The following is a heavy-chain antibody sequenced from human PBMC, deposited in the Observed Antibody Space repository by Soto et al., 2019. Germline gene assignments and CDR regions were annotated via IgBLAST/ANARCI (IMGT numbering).Heavy chain of an antibody. J-gene: IGHJ4*02. D-gene: IGHD3-10*01. Sequence: QVQLMESGGGVVQPGRSLRLSCAASGFTFSNYGIHWVRQAPGKGLEWVAVISYDGNNKYYADSVKGRFTISRDNSKNTLYLQMNSLRAEDTAVYYCAKDWGYYGSGSSYFDYWGQGTLVTVSS. CDR2: ISYDGNNK. CDR3: AKDWGYYGSGSSYFDY. CDR1: GFTFSNYG. V-gene: IGHV3-30*18.